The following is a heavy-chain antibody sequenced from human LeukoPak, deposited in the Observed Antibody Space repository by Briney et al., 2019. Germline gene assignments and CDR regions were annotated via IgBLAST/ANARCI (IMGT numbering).Heavy chain of an antibody. CDR3: ARPYEGSTLLFNW. V-gene: IGHV4-39*01. J-gene: IGHJ5*01. CDR1: GVSISGGSYD. CDR2: INYSGST. D-gene: IGHD3-16*01. Sequence: SETLSLSCTVSGVSISGGSYDWGCIRQPPGKWLGWVGCINYSGSTYYNPSLKSRVTISVDTTKNQFSLKLILVTAADTAVYYCARPYEGSTLLFNW.